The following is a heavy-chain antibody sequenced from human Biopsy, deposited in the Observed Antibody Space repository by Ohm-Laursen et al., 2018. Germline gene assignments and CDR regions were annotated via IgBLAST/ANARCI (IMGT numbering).Heavy chain of an antibody. J-gene: IGHJ4*02. V-gene: IGHV1-46*01. Sequence: SVKVSCKPYGYSFTSYYMHWARQAPGQGLEWMGMINPSGSTTSYPQIFQGRVTMTRDTSKSTVCMELSSLRSADTAVYFCARNTGWYGDLYYFDYWGQGTLVTVSS. D-gene: IGHD6-19*01. CDR3: ARNTGWYGDLYYFDY. CDR1: GYSFTSYY. CDR2: INPSGSTT.